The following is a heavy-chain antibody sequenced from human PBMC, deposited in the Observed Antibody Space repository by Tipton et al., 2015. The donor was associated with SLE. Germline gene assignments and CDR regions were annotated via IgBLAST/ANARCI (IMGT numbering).Heavy chain of an antibody. CDR1: GGSISSYY. J-gene: IGHJ4*02. CDR3: AREVDMGAIDY. CDR2: IYYSGST. D-gene: IGHD1-26*01. Sequence: TLSLTCTVSGGSISSYYWSWIRQPPGKGLEWIGYIYYSGSTNCNPSLKSRVTISVDTSKNQFSLKLSSVTAADTAVYYCAREVDMGAIDYWGQGTLVTVSS. V-gene: IGHV4-59*01.